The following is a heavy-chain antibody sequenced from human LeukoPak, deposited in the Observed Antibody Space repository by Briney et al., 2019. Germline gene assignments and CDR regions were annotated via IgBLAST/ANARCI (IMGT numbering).Heavy chain of an antibody. D-gene: IGHD6-19*01. Sequence: PSETLSLTCTVSGGSISSYYWSWIRQPPGKGLEWIGYIYYSGSTNYNPSLKSRVTISVDTSKNQFSLKLSSVTAADTAVYYCARALPGYSSGWYFDYWGQGTLVTVSS. CDR1: GGSISSYY. CDR3: ARALPGYSSGWYFDY. V-gene: IGHV4-59*01. CDR2: IYYSGST. J-gene: IGHJ4*02.